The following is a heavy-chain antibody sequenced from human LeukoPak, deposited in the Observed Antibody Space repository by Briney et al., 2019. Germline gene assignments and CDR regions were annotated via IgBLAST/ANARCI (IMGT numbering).Heavy chain of an antibody. J-gene: IGHJ6*02. CDR3: ARAPGYYGMDV. CDR1: GFTFSIYW. V-gene: IGHV3-74*01. Sequence: PGGSLRLSCAASGFTFSIYWMHWVRQAPGKGLVWVSRINSDGSSTSYADSVKGRFTISRDNAKNTLYLQMNSLRAEDTAVYYCARAPGYYGMDVWGQGTTVTVSS. CDR2: INSDGSST.